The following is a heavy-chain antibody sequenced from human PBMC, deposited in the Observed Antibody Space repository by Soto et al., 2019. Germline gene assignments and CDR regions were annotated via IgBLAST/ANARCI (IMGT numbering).Heavy chain of an antibody. J-gene: IGHJ6*02. CDR3: AGGQPLVRPRYYYYYGMDV. CDR2: ISAYNCNT. D-gene: IGHD6-6*01. CDR1: GYTFTSYG. V-gene: IGHV1-18*01. Sequence: ASVKVSCKASGYTFTSYGISWVRQAPGQGLEWMGWISAYNCNTNYAQKLQGRVTMTTDTSTSTAYIELRSLRSDDTAVYYCAGGQPLVRPRYYYYYGMDVWGQGTTVTVSS.